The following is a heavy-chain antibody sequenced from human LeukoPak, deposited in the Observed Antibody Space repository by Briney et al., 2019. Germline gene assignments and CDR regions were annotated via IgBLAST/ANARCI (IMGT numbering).Heavy chain of an antibody. V-gene: IGHV4-30-4*08. Sequence: SQTLSLTCTVSGGSISSGDYYWSWIRQPPGKGLEWIGYIYYSGSTYYNPSLKSRVTISVDTSKNQFSLKLSSVTAADTAVYYCARDHSLGGRAFDIWGQGTMVTVSS. CDR1: GGSISSGDYY. J-gene: IGHJ3*02. D-gene: IGHD2-21*01. CDR3: ARDHSLGGRAFDI. CDR2: IYYSGST.